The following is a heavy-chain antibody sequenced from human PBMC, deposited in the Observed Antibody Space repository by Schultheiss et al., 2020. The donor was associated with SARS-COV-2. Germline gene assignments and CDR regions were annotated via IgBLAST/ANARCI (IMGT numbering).Heavy chain of an antibody. CDR3: AKVVDGSRTKYYYYYGMDV. D-gene: IGHD3-22*01. CDR1: GGSISSSSYY. Sequence: LSLTCTVSGGSISSSSYYWGWIRQPPGKGLEWVSYISSSSSTIYYADSVKGRFTISRDNAKNSLYLQMNSLRAEDTALYYCAKVVDGSRTKYYYYYGMDVWGQGTTVNVSS. J-gene: IGHJ6*02. V-gene: IGHV3-11*01. CDR2: ISSSSSTI.